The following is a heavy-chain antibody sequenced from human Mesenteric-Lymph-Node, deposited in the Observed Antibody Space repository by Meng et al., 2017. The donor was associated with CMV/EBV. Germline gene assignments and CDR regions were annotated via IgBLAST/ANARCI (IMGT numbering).Heavy chain of an antibody. CDR2: IDPSDSNT. V-gene: IGHV5-10-1*01. D-gene: IGHD3-22*01. CDR1: GFSFTSYW. Sequence: GFSFTSYWINWVRQTRGKGLEWMGRIDPSDSNTNYSPSFEGHVTISADKSISTAYLQWSSLKASDTAMYYCARSYYYDSSGALGFDPWGQGTLVTVSS. J-gene: IGHJ5*02. CDR3: ARSYYYDSSGALGFDP.